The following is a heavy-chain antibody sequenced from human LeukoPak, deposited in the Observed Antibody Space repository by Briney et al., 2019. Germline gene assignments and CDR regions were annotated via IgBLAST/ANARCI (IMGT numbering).Heavy chain of an antibody. V-gene: IGHV4-59*08. CDR2: IYYSGST. CDR1: GGSISSYY. CDR3: ASWGRSAYYFDY. Sequence: SETLSLTCTVSGGSISSYYWSWIRQPPGNGLEWIGYIYYSGSTNYNPSLKSRVTISVDTSKNQFSLKLSSVTAADTAVYYCASWGRSAYYFDYWGQGTLVTVSS. D-gene: IGHD7-27*01. J-gene: IGHJ4*02.